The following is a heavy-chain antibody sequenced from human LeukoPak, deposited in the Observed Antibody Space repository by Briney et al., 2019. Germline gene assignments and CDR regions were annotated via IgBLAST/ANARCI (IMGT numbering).Heavy chain of an antibody. CDR3: AKDHLPGIVVADRDY. J-gene: IGHJ4*02. Sequence: GGSLRLSCAASGFTFSSHGMNWVRQAPGKGLEWVSGISPSGGITYYTDSVKGRFTISRDNSKNTVSLQINSLRAEDTAVYYCAKDHLPGIVVADRDYWGLGTLVTVSS. V-gene: IGHV3-23*01. CDR2: ISPSGGIT. CDR1: GFTFSSHG. D-gene: IGHD6-19*01.